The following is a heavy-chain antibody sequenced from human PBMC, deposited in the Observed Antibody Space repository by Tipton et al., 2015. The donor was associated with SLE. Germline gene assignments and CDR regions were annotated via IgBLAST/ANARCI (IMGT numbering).Heavy chain of an antibody. CDR1: GFTFSSYG. Sequence: SLRLSCAASGFTFSSYGMHWVRQAPGEGLEWVAFIRYDGSNKYYADSVKGRFTISRDNSKNTLYLQMNSLRAEDTAVYYCAKGECSSSSGWYFDLWGRGTLVTVSS. V-gene: IGHV3-30*02. CDR3: AKGECSSSSGWYFDL. CDR2: IRYDGSNK. D-gene: IGHD6-6*01. J-gene: IGHJ2*01.